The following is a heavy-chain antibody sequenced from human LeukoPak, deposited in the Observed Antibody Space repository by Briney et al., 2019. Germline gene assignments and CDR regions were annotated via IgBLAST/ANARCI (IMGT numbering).Heavy chain of an antibody. CDR3: AREGVQNVWYMDV. Sequence: GGSLRLSCGASGFTFSSYGMSWVRQAPGKGLEWVSGITWNGGRTGYADSVKGRFTISRDSAKNSLYLQMNSLRAEDTALYYCAREGVQNVWYMDVWGKGTTVTVSS. CDR2: ITWNGGRT. CDR1: GFTFSSYG. D-gene: IGHD2-8*01. J-gene: IGHJ6*03. V-gene: IGHV3-20*04.